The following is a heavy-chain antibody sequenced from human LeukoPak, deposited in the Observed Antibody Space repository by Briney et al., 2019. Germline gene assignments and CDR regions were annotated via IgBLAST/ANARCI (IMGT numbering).Heavy chain of an antibody. CDR2: IRSKAYGGTT. D-gene: IGHD3-16*01. V-gene: IGHV3-49*03. CDR1: GFTFGDYA. Sequence: PGGSLRLSCTASGFTFGDYAMSWFRQAPGKGLEWVGFIRSKAYGGTTEYAASVKGRFTISRDDSKSIAYLQMNSLKTEDTAVYYCTRDRVSYNVAPLGYWGQGTLVTVSS. J-gene: IGHJ4*02. CDR3: TRDRVSYNVAPLGY.